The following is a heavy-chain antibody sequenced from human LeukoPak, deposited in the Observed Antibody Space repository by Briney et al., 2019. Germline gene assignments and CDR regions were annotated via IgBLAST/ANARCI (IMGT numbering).Heavy chain of an antibody. CDR2: ISYDGSNK. CDR3: AKGNLKWELRYYFYY. J-gene: IGHJ4*02. V-gene: IGHV3-30*18. CDR1: GLTFSSYG. D-gene: IGHD1-26*01. Sequence: PGGSLRLSCAASGLTFSSYGMHWVRQTPGKGLEWVAVISYDGSNKNYADSVKGRFTISRDYFKNTLYLQMNSLRAEDTAVYYCAKGNLKWELRYYFYYWGQGTLVTVSS.